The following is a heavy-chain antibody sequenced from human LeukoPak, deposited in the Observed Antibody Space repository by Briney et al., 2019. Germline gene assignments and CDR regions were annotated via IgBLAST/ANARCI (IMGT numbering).Heavy chain of an antibody. J-gene: IGHJ3*02. CDR1: GFPFSSYA. V-gene: IGHV3-64D*09. CDR3: VKNIVVVVAAPGGAFDI. CDR2: INSNGGGH. D-gene: IGHD2-15*01. Sequence: GGSLRLSCSASGFPFSSYAIHWVRQAPGEGLEYVSAINSNGGGHYYASSGKGTVNISRNNSQNTLYLQMDSLKAEDTAVYYCVKNIVVVVAAPGGAFDIWGQGTMVTVSS.